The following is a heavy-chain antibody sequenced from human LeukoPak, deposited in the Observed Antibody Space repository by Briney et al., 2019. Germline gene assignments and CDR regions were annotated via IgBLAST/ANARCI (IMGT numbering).Heavy chain of an antibody. D-gene: IGHD5-12*01. CDR2: IGGGGGNI. V-gene: IGHV3-23*01. CDR1: GFTFSNYA. CDR3: ARIVVATIKGGFDY. J-gene: IGHJ4*02. Sequence: GGSLRLSCAASGFTFSNYAMIWVRQAPGKGLEWVSAIGGGGGNIHYAESVKGRFTISRDNSKNTLYLQMNSLRAEDTAVYYCARIVVATIKGGFDYWGQGTLVTVSS.